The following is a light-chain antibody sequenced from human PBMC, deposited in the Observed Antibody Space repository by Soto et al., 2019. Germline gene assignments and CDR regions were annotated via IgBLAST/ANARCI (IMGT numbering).Light chain of an antibody. J-gene: IGKJ2*01. Sequence: DIQMTQSPSSLSASAGDRVTITCRASQSITSYLNWYQQKPGKAPKLLMYAASSLQSGVPSRFSGSGSWTDFTLTISSLQPEDFATYYCQQSYSTPYTFGQGTRVEI. CDR2: AAS. V-gene: IGKV1-39*01. CDR3: QQSYSTPYT. CDR1: QSITSY.